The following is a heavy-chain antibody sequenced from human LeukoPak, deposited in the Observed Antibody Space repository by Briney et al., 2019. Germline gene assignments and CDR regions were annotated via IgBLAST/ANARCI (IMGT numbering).Heavy chain of an antibody. CDR1: GFTFSSYA. CDR3: AKSGLVTAIRSYFDY. Sequence: PGGSLGLSCAASGFTFSSYAMSWVRQAPGKGLEWVSTISGSGGSTYYADSVKGRFTISRDNSKNTLSLQMNSLRAEDTAVYYCAKSGLVTAIRSYFDYWGQGTLVTVSS. V-gene: IGHV3-23*01. CDR2: ISGSGGST. D-gene: IGHD2-21*02. J-gene: IGHJ4*02.